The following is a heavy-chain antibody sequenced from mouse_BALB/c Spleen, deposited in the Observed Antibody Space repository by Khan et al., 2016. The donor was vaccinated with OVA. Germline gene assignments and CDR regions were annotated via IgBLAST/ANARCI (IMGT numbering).Heavy chain of an antibody. D-gene: IGHD2-1*01. CDR3: ARSGYGTFAY. CDR1: GYTFTDYI. Sequence: VRLQQSGPELVKPGASVKIPCKASGYTFTDYIMDWVKQSHGKSLEWIGDINPNNGGTIYNQKLMGKATLTVDKSSSTAYMELRSLTSEDTAVYYCARSGYGTFAYWGQGTLVTVSA. CDR2: INPNNGGT. V-gene: IGHV1-18*01. J-gene: IGHJ3*01.